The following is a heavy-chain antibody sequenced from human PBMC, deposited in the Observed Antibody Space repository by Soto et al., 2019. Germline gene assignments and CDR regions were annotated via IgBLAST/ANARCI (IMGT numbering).Heavy chain of an antibody. CDR1: GYTFTSYG. V-gene: IGHV1-18*01. CDR3: ARGNSGWYQRSWYDP. CDR2: ISAYNGNT. J-gene: IGHJ5*01. Sequence: ASVKVSCKASGYTFTSYGISWVRQAPGQGLEWMGWISAYNGNTNYAQKLQGRVTMTTDTSTSTAYMELRSLRSDDTSVYYCARGNSGWYQRSWYDPSGQGTLVTGSS. D-gene: IGHD6-19*01.